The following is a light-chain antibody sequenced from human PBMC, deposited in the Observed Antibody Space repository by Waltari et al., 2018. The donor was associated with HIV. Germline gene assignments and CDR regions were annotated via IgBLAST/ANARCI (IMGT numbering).Light chain of an antibody. CDR1: SLRSYY. Sequence: SSELTRAPAVFVALGQAVRITCHGDSLRSYYASWYQQKPGQAPVLVIYGKNNRPAGIPDRFSGSSSGNTASLTITGAQAEDEADYYCNSRDSSGNPVFGGGTKLTVL. V-gene: IGLV3-19*01. J-gene: IGLJ2*01. CDR2: GKN. CDR3: NSRDSSGNPV.